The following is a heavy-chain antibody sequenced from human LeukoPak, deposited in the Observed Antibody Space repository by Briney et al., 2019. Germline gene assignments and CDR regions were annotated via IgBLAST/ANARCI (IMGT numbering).Heavy chain of an antibody. D-gene: IGHD3-22*01. CDR2: IDTAGDT. Sequence: GGSLRLSCTASGFTFSDYDIHWVRQATGKGLEWVSAIDTAGDTYYADSVKGRFTISRENAKNSFYLQMNSLRAGDTAVYYCAKDSLISIKVVVGYFFDWGQGTLVTVSS. CDR3: AKDSLISIKVVVGYFFD. CDR1: GFTFSDYD. V-gene: IGHV3-13*01. J-gene: IGHJ4*02.